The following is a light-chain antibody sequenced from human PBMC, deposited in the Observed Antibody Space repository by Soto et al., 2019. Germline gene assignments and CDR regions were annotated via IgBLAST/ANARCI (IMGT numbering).Light chain of an antibody. CDR1: SSDIEDYNY. CDR2: EVS. Sequence: QSVLTQHASVSGPPGQSKNISYTGTSSDIEDYNYVSWYQHHPGEAPKFMIYEVSNRPSGVPNRFSGSKSGNTASLTISGLQAEDEADYYCSAYTGSNSFVFGTGTKVTVL. V-gene: IGLV2-14*01. CDR3: SAYTGSNSFV. J-gene: IGLJ1*01.